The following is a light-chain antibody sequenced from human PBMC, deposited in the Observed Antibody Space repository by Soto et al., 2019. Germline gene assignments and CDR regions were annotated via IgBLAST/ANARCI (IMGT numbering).Light chain of an antibody. Sequence: ETLMTQSPATLSVSPGERVILSCRASQSVSTNLAWYQQKPGQAPSLLIYGASTRASGIPARFSGSGSGTEFTLTISSLQSEDFAVCYCQQYNDWPPWTFGQGTKVEIK. CDR1: QSVSTN. CDR3: QQYNDWPPWT. V-gene: IGKV3-15*01. CDR2: GAS. J-gene: IGKJ1*01.